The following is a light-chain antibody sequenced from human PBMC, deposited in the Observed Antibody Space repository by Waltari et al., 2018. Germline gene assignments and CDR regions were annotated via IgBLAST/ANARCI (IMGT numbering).Light chain of an antibody. CDR1: QSISSR. J-gene: IGKJ4*01. CDR3: QQYHTYPRT. CDR2: KGS. Sequence: DIQMTQSPSTLSASVGDRVSITCRASQSISSRLAWYQQKAGKAPKVLIYKGSSLQSGVPSRFSGSGSETEFTLTISSLQPHDFTAYYCQQYHTYPRTFGGETKVEIK. V-gene: IGKV1-5*03.